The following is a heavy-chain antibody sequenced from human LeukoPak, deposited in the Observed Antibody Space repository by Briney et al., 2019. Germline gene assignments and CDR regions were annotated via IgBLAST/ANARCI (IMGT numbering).Heavy chain of an antibody. V-gene: IGHV3-11*04. CDR3: ASANYGTYYYYYYMDV. Sequence: GGSLRLSCAASGFTFSDYYMSWIRQAPGKGLVWVSYISSSGSTIYYADSVKGRFTISRDNAKNSLYLQMNSLRAEDTAVYYCASANYGTYYYYYYMDVWGKGTTVTVSS. J-gene: IGHJ6*03. CDR2: ISSSGSTI. CDR1: GFTFSDYY. D-gene: IGHD3-16*01.